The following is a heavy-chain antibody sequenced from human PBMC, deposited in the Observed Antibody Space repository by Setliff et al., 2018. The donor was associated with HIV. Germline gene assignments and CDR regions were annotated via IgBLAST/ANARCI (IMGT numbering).Heavy chain of an antibody. D-gene: IGHD2-2*01. CDR2: IYYSGST. V-gene: IGHV4-39*07. CDR1: GGSISSISYY. CDR3: AREGVPAAVMWFDP. Sequence: PSETLSLTCSVSGGSISSISYYWGWIRQPPGKGLEWIGSIYYSGSTNYNPSLKSRVTISVDTSKNQFSLKLSSVAASDTAVYYCAREGVPAAVMWFDPWGQGTLVTVSS. J-gene: IGHJ5*02.